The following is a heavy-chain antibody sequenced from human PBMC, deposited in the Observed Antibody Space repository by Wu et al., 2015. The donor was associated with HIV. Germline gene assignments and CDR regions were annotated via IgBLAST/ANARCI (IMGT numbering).Heavy chain of an antibody. CDR2: VDPEDGET. CDR3: ATDLSVPAATYYYYGMDV. CDR1: GYTFTDYY. Sequence: EVQLVQSGAEVKKPGATVKISCKVSGYTFTDYYMHWVQQAPGKGLEWMGLVDPEDGETIYAEKFQGRVTITADTSTDTAYMELSSLRSEDTAVYYCATDLSVPAATYYYYGMDVWGQGTTVTVSS. V-gene: IGHV1-69-2*01. J-gene: IGHJ6*02. D-gene: IGHD2-2*01.